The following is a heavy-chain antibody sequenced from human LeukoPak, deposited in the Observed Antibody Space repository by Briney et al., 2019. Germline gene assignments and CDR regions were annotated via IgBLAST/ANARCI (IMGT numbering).Heavy chain of an antibody. J-gene: IGHJ4*02. Sequence: SETLSLTCGVYGGSLTGHYWSWIRQPPGKGLEWIGEGGDRGGTKFNPSLKSRVTISVDTSKNQFSLTLNSVTAADTAVYYCARQNYDFWPGLLHPDYWGQGISVAVSS. CDR2: GGDRGGT. D-gene: IGHD3-3*01. CDR3: ARQNYDFWPGLLHPDY. V-gene: IGHV4-34*01. CDR1: GGSLTGHY.